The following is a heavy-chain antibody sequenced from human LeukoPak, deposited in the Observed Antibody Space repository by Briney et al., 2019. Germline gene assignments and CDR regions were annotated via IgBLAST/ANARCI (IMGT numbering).Heavy chain of an antibody. CDR2: ISYDGSNK. CDR3: ARGAARMVEMGTMTSFEY. CDR1: GFTFSSYA. D-gene: IGHD5-24*01. V-gene: IGHV3-30*04. Sequence: GGSLRLSCAASGFTFSSYAMHWVRQAPGKGLEWVAVISYDGSNKKYADSVKGRFTISRVNSQKTLYLQMNSLRAEDAAVYYCARGAARMVEMGTMTSFEYWGQGTLVTVSS. J-gene: IGHJ4*02.